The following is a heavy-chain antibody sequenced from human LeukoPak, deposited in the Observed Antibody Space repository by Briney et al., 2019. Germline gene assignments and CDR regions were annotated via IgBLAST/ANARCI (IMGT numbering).Heavy chain of an antibody. CDR1: GGSISSGAYY. J-gene: IGHJ3*02. V-gene: IGHV4-30-4*01. D-gene: IGHD3-9*01. CDR3: ALAGYDKAFDI. CDR2: IYYSGST. Sequence: SETLSLTCTVSGGSISSGAYYWSWIRQPRGKGLEWIGYIYYSGSTYYNPSLKSRVTISVDTSKNQFSLKLSSVTAADTAVYYCALAGYDKAFDIWGQGTMVTVSS.